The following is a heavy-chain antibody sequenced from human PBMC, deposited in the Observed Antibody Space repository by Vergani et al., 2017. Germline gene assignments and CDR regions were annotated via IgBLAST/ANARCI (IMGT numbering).Heavy chain of an antibody. CDR1: GFTFDDYA. CDR2: ISWNSGSI. CDR3: AKGQDSGWYNGAIDY. Sequence: EVQLVESGGDLVQPGRSLRLSCAASGFTFDDYATHWVRQAPGKGPEWVSGISWNSGSIGYADSVKGRFTISRDNARNSLYLQMNSLRTEDTALYYCAKGQDSGWYNGAIDYWGQGTLVTVSP. D-gene: IGHD6-19*01. V-gene: IGHV3-9*01. J-gene: IGHJ4*02.